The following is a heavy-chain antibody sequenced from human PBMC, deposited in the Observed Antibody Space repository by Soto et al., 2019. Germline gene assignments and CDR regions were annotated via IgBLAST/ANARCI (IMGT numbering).Heavy chain of an antibody. Sequence: GGSIRLCCTSCGFSVSNYVISGVRQAQGRGLEGVSAVSGSGISTFYADSVKGRFIISRDNSKNTLFLQVNSLKAEDTAVYFCARVQVQDLENIFDYWGQGTLVTGSS. CDR1: GFSVSNYV. J-gene: IGHJ4*02. CDR3: ARVQVQDLENIFDY. CDR2: VSGSGIST. V-gene: IGHV3-23*01. D-gene: IGHD3-3*01.